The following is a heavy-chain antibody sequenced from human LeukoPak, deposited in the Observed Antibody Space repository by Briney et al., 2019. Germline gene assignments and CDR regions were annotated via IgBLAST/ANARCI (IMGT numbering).Heavy chain of an antibody. CDR1: GFTFSDYG. J-gene: IGHJ4*02. D-gene: IGHD6-6*01. CDR3: ARAHSSSSTFDL. V-gene: IGHV3-33*01. Sequence: GRSLRLSCAASGFTFSDYGIHWVRQAPGQGLEWVALIWYDGSNKYYADSVKGRFTISRDNTKNTLYLQLNSLRADDTAVYYCARAHSSSSTFDLWGQGTLVTVSS. CDR2: IWYDGSNK.